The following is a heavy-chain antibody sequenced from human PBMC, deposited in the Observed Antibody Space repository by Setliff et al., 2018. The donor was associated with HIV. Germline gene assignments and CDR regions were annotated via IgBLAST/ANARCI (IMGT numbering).Heavy chain of an antibody. D-gene: IGHD6-13*01. CDR2: VWHDGRTK. Sequence: QPGGSLRLSCTASGFTFSNYGMQWVRQAPGKGLEWVAVVWHDGRTKYYVDSVKGRFTISRDNSKNALYLQMNSLRAEDTAVYYCARVYRPQQLIRGYYSYYMDVWGKGTAVTVSS. CDR1: GFTFSNYG. J-gene: IGHJ6*03. V-gene: IGHV3-33*01. CDR3: ARVYRPQQLIRGYYSYYMDV.